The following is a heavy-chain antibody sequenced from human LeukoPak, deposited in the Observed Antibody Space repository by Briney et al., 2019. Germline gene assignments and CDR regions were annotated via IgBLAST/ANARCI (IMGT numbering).Heavy chain of an antibody. CDR3: ARVNGDSKLSLPYYFDY. CDR2: INHSGST. V-gene: IGHV4-34*01. CDR1: GGSFSGYY. D-gene: IGHD4-17*01. Sequence: SETLSLTCAVYGGSFSGYYWSWIRQPPGKGLEWIGEINHSGSTNYNPSLKSRVTISVDTSKSQFSLKLSSVTAADTAVYHCARVNGDSKLSLPYYFDYWGQGPLVTVSS. J-gene: IGHJ4*02.